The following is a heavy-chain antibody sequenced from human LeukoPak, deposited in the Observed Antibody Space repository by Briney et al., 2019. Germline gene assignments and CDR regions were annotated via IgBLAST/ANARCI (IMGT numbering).Heavy chain of an antibody. CDR3: ARGPYDFWSGYLPHYFDY. V-gene: IGHV4-61*02. Sequence: SETLSLTCTVSGGSISSGSYYWSWIRQPAGKGQEWIGRIYTSGSTNYNPSLKSRVTISVDTSKNQFSLKLSSVTAADTAVYYCARGPYDFWSGYLPHYFDYWGQGTLVTVSS. CDR1: GGSISSGSYY. CDR2: IYTSGST. D-gene: IGHD3-3*01. J-gene: IGHJ4*02.